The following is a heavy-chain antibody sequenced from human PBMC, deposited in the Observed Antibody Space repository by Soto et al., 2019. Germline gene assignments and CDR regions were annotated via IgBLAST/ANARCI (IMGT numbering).Heavy chain of an antibody. CDR2: LSFDASKK. J-gene: IGHJ4*02. CDR1: GFNFSSYG. V-gene: IGHV3-30*03. Sequence: QVQLVESGGGVVQPGRSLRLSCAASGFNFSSYGMHWFRQAPGTGLELVALLSFDASKKYYADSVKGRFTISRDTSRNTLYLQMNSLRVEDTAVYYCRVGVADWGQGTRVTVSS. CDR3: RVGVAD. D-gene: IGHD1-26*01.